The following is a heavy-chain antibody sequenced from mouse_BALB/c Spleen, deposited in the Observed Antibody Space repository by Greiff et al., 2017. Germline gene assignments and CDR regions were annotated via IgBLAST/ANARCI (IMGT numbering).Heavy chain of an antibody. CDR1: GYTFTSYW. J-gene: IGHJ2*01. CDR2: IYPGDGDT. Sequence: QVQLKQSGAELARPGASVKLSCKASGYTFTSYWMQWVNQRPGQGLEWIGAIYPGDGDTRYTQKFKGKATLTADKSSSTAYMQLSSLASEDSAVYYCAREDVRRTAYFDYWGQGTTLTVSS. CDR3: AREDVRRTAYFDY. V-gene: IGHV1-87*01. D-gene: IGHD2-14*01.